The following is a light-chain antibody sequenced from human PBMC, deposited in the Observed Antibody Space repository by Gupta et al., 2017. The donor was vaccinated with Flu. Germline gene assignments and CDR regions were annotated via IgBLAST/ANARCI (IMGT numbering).Light chain of an antibody. Sequence: IVLTQSPGTLSLSPGERATLSCRASQNVSSRYFAWYQQKPGQAPRLLMYGASSRANGIPDRFSGRGSGTDLTLTISRLEPEDFAVYYCQQDGSSPWTFGQGTKVEI. V-gene: IGKV3-20*01. J-gene: IGKJ1*01. CDR1: QNVSSRY. CDR2: GAS. CDR3: QQDGSSPWT.